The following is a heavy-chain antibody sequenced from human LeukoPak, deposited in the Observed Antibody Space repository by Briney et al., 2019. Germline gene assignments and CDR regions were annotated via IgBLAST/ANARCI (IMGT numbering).Heavy chain of an antibody. Sequence: SQTLSLTCAISGDIVSSNSAAWNWITQSPSRGLEWLGRTYYRSKWYNDYEVSVKSRITINPDTSKNQFSLQLNSVTPEDTAVYYCASAIFGVVNDAFDIWGQGTMVTVSS. CDR3: ASAIFGVVNDAFDI. V-gene: IGHV6-1*01. CDR1: GDIVSSNSAA. J-gene: IGHJ3*02. CDR2: TYYRSKWYN. D-gene: IGHD3-3*01.